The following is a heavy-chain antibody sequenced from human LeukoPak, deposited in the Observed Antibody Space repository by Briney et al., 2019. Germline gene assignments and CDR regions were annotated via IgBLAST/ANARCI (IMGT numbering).Heavy chain of an antibody. Sequence: SETLSLTCAVYGGSFSGCYWSWIRQPPGKGLEWIGEINHSGSTNYNPSLKSRVTISVDTSKNQFSLKLSSVTAADTAVYYCARRGYDYVWGSYRYTQTFDYWGQGTLVTVSS. D-gene: IGHD3-16*02. J-gene: IGHJ4*02. CDR1: GGSFSGCY. CDR3: ARRGYDYVWGSYRYTQTFDY. V-gene: IGHV4-34*01. CDR2: INHSGST.